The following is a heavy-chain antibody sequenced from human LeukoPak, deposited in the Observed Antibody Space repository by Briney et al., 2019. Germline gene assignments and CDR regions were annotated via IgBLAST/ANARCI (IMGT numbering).Heavy chain of an antibody. CDR2: ISYDGSNK. CDR3: AKPARTDYADY. Sequence: GGSLRLSCAASGFTFSSYGMHWVREAPGKGLEWVAVISYDGSNKYYADSVKGRFTISRDNSKNTLYLQMNSLRAEDTAVYYCAKPARTDYADYWGQGTLVTVSS. J-gene: IGHJ4*02. CDR1: GFTFSSYG. V-gene: IGHV3-30*18. D-gene: IGHD1-14*01.